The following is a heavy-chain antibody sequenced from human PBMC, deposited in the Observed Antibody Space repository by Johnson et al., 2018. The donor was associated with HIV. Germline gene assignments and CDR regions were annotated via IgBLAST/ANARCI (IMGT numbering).Heavy chain of an antibody. V-gene: IGHV3-11*04. D-gene: IGHD6-13*01. J-gene: IGHJ3*02. CDR2: ISRSGSTI. CDR3: ARAPDSSSWYRDAFDI. CDR1: GFTFSDYY. Sequence: QVQLVESGGGLVKPGGSLRLSCAASGFTFSDYYMSWIRQAPGKGLEWVSYISRSGSTIYYADSVKGRITISRDNAKKSLYLQMNSLRAEDTAVYYCARAPDSSSWYRDAFDIWGQGTMFTVSS.